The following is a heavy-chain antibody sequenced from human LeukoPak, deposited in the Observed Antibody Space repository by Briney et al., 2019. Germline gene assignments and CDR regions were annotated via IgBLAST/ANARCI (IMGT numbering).Heavy chain of an antibody. CDR1: GGSIGTYY. V-gene: IGHV4-59*08. J-gene: IGHJ6*03. Sequence: SETLSLTCTVSGGSIGTYYWSWVRQSPGTGLEWVGYIYVTGTRYNPYLQSRVTISVDSSRNQFFLKMTPVTAADTAVYYCARHIGGGIEDMDVWGRGAKVTVSS. CDR3: ARHIGGGIEDMDV. D-gene: IGHD3-16*02. CDR2: IYVTGT.